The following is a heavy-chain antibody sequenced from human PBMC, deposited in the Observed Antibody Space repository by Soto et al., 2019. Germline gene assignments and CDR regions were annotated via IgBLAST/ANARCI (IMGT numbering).Heavy chain of an antibody. V-gene: IGHV2-5*02. Sequence: QITLKESGPPLVKPTQTLTLTCTFSGFSLTSRPMGVGWIRQPPGKALEWLVFIYWDDDKRYSPSLKSRLTITXXTXGXXVVLTMTNMDPMDTATYYCXHRXXXXXXXXXXFDYWGQGALVTVSS. J-gene: IGHJ4*02. CDR1: GFSLTSRPMG. CDR3: XHRXXXXXXXXXXFDY. CDR2: IYWDDDK.